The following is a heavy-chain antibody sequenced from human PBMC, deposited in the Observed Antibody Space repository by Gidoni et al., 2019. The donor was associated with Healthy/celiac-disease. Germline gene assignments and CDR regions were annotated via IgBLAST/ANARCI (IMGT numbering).Heavy chain of an antibody. CDR3: TRDDVDTAMGTGYYYGMDV. CDR2: IRSKAYGGTT. Sequence: EVQLVESVGGLVKPGRSLRLSCTASGFTFGDYAMSWFRQAPGKGLEWVGFIRSKAYGGTTEYAASVKGRFTISRDDSKSIAYLQMNSLKTEDTAVYYCTRDDVDTAMGTGYYYGMDVWGQGTTVTVSS. D-gene: IGHD5-18*01. J-gene: IGHJ6*02. CDR1: GFTFGDYA. V-gene: IGHV3-49*05.